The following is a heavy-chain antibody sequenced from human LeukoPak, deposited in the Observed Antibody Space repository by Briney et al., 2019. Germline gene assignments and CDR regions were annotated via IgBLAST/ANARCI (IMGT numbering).Heavy chain of an antibody. J-gene: IGHJ4*02. CDR1: GYTFTSDG. CDR3: ARDQRGWQQLVLALDY. CDR2: ISAYNGNT. D-gene: IGHD6-13*01. V-gene: IGHV1-18*01. Sequence: EASVKVSCKASGYTFTSDGISWVRQAPGQGLEWMGWISAYNGNTNYAQKLQGRVTMTTDTSTRTAYMELRSLRSDDTAVYYCARDQRGWQQLVLALDYWGQGTLVTVS.